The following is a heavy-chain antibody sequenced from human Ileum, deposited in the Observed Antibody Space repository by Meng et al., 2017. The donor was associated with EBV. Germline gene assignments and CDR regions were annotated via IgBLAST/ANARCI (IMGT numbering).Heavy chain of an antibody. CDR3: GRDQGRELINH. J-gene: IGHJ4*02. Sequence: VALRELGTVRGKPSVPVSFTCTVSGDSIRRDIGWIWVRQPPGKGLEWIGEVYHRGDTNYNPSLKSRVDISVDKSKNQFYLSLFSVTAADTAVYYCGRDQGRELINHWGQGTLVTVSS. CDR1: GDSIRRDIG. CDR2: VYHRGDT. V-gene: IGHV4-4*02. D-gene: IGHD1-7*01.